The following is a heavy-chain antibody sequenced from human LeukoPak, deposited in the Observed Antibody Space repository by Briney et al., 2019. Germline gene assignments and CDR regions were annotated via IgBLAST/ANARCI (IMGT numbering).Heavy chain of an antibody. V-gene: IGHV3-23*01. CDR3: ARAKYSGYDYWTAAFDL. J-gene: IGHJ3*01. Sequence: TGGSLRLSCAASGFTFSSYAMSWVRQAPGKGLEWVSAISGSGGSTYYADSVKGRFTISRDNSKSTLYVQMNSLRTEDTAVYFCARAKYSGYDYWTAAFDLWGQGTMVIVSS. CDR1: GFTFSSYA. CDR2: ISGSGGST. D-gene: IGHD5-12*01.